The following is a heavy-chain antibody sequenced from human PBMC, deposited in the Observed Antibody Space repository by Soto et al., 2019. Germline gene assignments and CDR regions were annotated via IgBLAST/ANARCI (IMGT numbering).Heavy chain of an antibody. D-gene: IGHD6-13*01. Sequence: EVQLVESGGGLVQPGGSLRLSCAASGFTFSSSSMNWVRQAPGKGLEWVSYISSSSIAIYYADSVKGRFTISRDNAKNSLYLQTNSLRAEDTAVYYCARLRGSSNWETPSWGQGTLVTVSS. CDR1: GFTFSSSS. CDR2: ISSSSIAI. CDR3: ARLRGSSNWETPS. J-gene: IGHJ4*02. V-gene: IGHV3-48*01.